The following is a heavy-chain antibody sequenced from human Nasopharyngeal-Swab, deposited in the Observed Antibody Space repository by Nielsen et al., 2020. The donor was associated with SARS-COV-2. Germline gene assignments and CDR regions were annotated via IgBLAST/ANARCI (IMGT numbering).Heavy chain of an antibody. CDR1: GFTFSTYA. CDR2: IDAGGGNT. J-gene: IGHJ4*02. V-gene: IGHV3-23*01. CDR3: ADPPFSEY. Sequence: GESLKISCAASGFTFSTYAMTWVRQAPGKGLEWVSTIDAGGGNTWYADSVKGRFTISRDNSKSTLYLQMNGLRADDTALYYCADPPFSEYWGQGTLVTVSS.